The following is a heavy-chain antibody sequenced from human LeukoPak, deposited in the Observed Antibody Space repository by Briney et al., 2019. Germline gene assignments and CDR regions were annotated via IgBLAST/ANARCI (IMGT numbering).Heavy chain of an antibody. CDR3: ARDYPGGRGRRGVAFDI. D-gene: IGHD1-26*01. Sequence: ASVKVSCKASGYTFTGYYMHWVRQAPGQGLEWMGWISAYNGNTNYAQKLQGRVTMTTDTSTSTAYMELRSLRPDDTAVYYCARDYPGGRGRRGVAFDIWGQGTMVTVSS. CDR1: GYTFTGYY. J-gene: IGHJ3*02. V-gene: IGHV1-18*04. CDR2: ISAYNGNT.